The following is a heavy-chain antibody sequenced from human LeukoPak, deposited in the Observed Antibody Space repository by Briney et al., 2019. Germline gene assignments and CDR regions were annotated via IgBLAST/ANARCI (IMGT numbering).Heavy chain of an antibody. CDR1: GFTFRNYA. J-gene: IGHJ4*01. CDR3: AKDRSPTTDYFDN. CDR2: ISYDRGNK. V-gene: IGHV3-30*18. D-gene: IGHD1-14*01. Sequence: GGSLRLSCAASGFTFRNYAMHWVRQAPGKGLEWVAVISYDRGNKFHADSVKGRFTISRDNSKNTLYLQMNSLRAEDTAVYYCAKDRSPTTDYFDNWGHGTLVTVSS.